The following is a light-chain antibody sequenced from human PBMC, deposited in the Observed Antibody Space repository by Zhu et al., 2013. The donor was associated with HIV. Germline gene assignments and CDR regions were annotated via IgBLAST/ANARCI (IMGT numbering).Light chain of an antibody. CDR3: QQYHRYSLT. J-gene: IGKJ4*01. CDR2: GAS. Sequence: DIQMTQSPSSLSASVGDKITITCRASESVSSYLNWYQLRPGKAPKLLIYGASTLQSGVPSRFSGSGSGTEFTLTISSLHPDDFATYYCQQYHRYSLTFGGGTKVQIK. CDR1: ESVSSY. V-gene: IGKV1-5*01.